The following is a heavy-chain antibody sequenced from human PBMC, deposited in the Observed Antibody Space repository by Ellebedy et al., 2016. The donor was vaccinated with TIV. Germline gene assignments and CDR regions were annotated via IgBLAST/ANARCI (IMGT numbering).Heavy chain of an antibody. D-gene: IGHD1-26*01. CDR1: GGTFSSYA. CDR2: IIPILGIA. V-gene: IGHV1-69*04. Sequence: ASVNVSCKASGGTFSSYAISWVRQAPGQGLEWMGRIIPILGIANYAQKFQGRVTITADKSTSTAYMELSSLRSEDTAVYYCARDLREGATLGYYFDYWGQGTLVTVSS. J-gene: IGHJ4*02. CDR3: ARDLREGATLGYYFDY.